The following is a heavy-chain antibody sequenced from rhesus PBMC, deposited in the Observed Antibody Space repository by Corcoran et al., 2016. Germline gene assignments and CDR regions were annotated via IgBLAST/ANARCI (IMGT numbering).Heavy chain of an antibody. V-gene: IGHV2-1*01. CDR1: GFSLSTSGMG. J-gene: IGHJ4*01. D-gene: IGHD6-13*01. CDR2: SYWDDDK. Sequence: QVTLKESGPALVKPTQTLTLTCTFSGFSLSTSGMGVGWIRQPPGKTLEWLANSYWDDDKRYRTTLKSRLTITKETAKKQVCLTMTNMDPVDTATYYCARRRSSGSHFDYWGQGVLVTVSS. CDR3: ARRRSSGSHFDY.